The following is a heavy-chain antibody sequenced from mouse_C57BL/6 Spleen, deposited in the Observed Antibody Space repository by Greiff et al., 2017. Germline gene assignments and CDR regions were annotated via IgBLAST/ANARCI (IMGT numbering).Heavy chain of an antibody. CDR2: IYWDDDK. D-gene: IGHD1-1*01. J-gene: IGHJ4*01. CDR3: ARLYYYGSSYCAMDY. CDR1: GFSLSTSGMG. V-gene: IGHV8-12*01. Sequence: VKLMESGPGILQSSQTLSLTCSFSGFSLSTSGMGVSWIRQPSGKGLEWLAHIYWDDDKRYNPSLKSRLTISKDTSRNQVFLKITSVDTADTATYYCARLYYYGSSYCAMDYWGQGTSVTVSS.